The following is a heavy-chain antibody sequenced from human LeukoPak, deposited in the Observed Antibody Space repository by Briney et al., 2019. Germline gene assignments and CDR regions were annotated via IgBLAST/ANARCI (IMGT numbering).Heavy chain of an antibody. J-gene: IGHJ4*02. CDR1: GFIFSSYA. CDR2: ISGSGDST. CDR3: AKRDYYDSGRQQY. D-gene: IGHD3-10*01. V-gene: IGHV3-23*01. Sequence: GGSLRLSCAASGFIFSSYAMSWVRQAPGKGLEWVSEISGSGDSTYYADSVKGRFTISRDNSKNTLYLQMNSQRAEDTAVYYCAKRDYYDSGRQQYWGQGTLVTVSS.